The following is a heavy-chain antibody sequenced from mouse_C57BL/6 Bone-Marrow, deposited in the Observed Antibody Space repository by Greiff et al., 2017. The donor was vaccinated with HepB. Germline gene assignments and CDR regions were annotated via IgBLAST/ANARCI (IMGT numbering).Heavy chain of an antibody. CDR3: ASYARNAMDY. CDR1: GYSITSGYY. Sequence: EVKLQESGPGLVKPSQSLSLTCSVTGYSITSGYYWNWIRQFPGNKLEWMGYISYDGSNNSNPSLKNRISITRDTSQTQFFLKLNSVTTEDTATYYCASYARNAMDYWGQGTSVTVAS. D-gene: IGHD6-5*01. J-gene: IGHJ4*01. V-gene: IGHV3-6*01. CDR2: ISYDGSN.